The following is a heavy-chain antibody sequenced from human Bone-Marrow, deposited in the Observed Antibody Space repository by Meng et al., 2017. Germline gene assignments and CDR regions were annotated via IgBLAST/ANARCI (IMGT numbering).Heavy chain of an antibody. D-gene: IGHD6-19*01. CDR3: AREGQWLVHLYYYYGMAV. CDR2: ISYDGSNK. CDR1: GFTFSSYA. V-gene: IGHV3-30*01. J-gene: IGHJ6*01. Sequence: GESLRLSCAASGFTFSSYAMHWVRQAPGKGLEWVAVISYDGSNKYYADSVKGRFTISRDNSKNTLYLQMNSLRAEDTAVYYCAREGQWLVHLYYYYGMAVWGQGTTVTVSS.